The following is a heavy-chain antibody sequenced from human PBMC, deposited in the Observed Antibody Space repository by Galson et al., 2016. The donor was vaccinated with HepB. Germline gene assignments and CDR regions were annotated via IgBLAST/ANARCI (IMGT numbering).Heavy chain of an antibody. CDR1: GFTFSDYY. CDR2: TSSTGHT. V-gene: IGHV3-11*06. Sequence: SLRLSCAASGFTFSDYYISWIRQAPGKGLEWLSYTSSTGHTNHADSIKGRFTISRDNAKNSLFLQMDSLRAGDTAVYYCARGGSYYGYFDYWGQGTLVTVSS. CDR3: ARGGSYYGYFDY. D-gene: IGHD1-26*01. J-gene: IGHJ4*02.